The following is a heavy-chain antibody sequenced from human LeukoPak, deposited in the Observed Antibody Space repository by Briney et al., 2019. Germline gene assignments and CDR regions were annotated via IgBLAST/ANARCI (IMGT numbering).Heavy chain of an antibody. V-gene: IGHV4-34*10. J-gene: IGHJ4*02. CDR3: ARIRCGQTQHRCYNY. CDR1: GVSITGYY. Sequence: PSETLSLTCGVPGVSITGYYWSWIRQSPREALEWIGEIDPSGYTIYNPSLKSRVTMSVDTAKKQLSLSLTSLTAADTAIYYCARIRCGQTQHRCYNYWGRGALVTVSS. CDR2: IDPSGYT. D-gene: IGHD3-16*02.